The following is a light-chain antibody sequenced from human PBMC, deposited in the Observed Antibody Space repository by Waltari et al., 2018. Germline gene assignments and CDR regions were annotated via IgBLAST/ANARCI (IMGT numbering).Light chain of an antibody. CDR1: SRDVGGFQS. CDR3: SAYTRSGTYV. V-gene: IGLV2-14*03. CDR2: DVA. Sequence: QSALTQAASVSGSPGQSITISCTGTSRDVGGFQSVPWYQQHPGKAPKVLIYDVANRPSGVSNRFSGSKSGNTASLTISGLQAEDEADYYCSAYTRSGTYVFGTGTKVTVL. J-gene: IGLJ1*01.